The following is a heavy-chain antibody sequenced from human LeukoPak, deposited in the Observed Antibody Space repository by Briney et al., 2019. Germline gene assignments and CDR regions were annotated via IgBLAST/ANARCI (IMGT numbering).Heavy chain of an antibody. Sequence: PSETLSLTCTVSGGSINNYYWSWIRQPPGKGLEWIGYIYYSGSTNYNPSLKSRVTIPVDTSKNQFSLKLGSVTAADTAVYYCARGGAYYTSGSYLGYWGQGTLVTVFS. CDR2: IYYSGST. D-gene: IGHD3-10*01. V-gene: IGHV4-59*01. CDR1: GGSINNYY. CDR3: ARGGAYYTSGSYLGY. J-gene: IGHJ4*02.